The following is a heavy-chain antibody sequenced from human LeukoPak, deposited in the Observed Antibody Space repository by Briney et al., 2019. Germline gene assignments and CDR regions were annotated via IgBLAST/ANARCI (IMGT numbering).Heavy chain of an antibody. CDR1: GFTFSSYA. CDR2: ISGSGGST. CDR3: AKVPRIVVVPAAPGWFDP. J-gene: IGHJ5*02. V-gene: IGHV3-23*01. Sequence: GGSLRLSCAASGFTFSSYAMSWVRQAPGKGLEWVSAISGSGGSTYYADSVKGRFTISRDNSKNTLYLQMNSLRAEDTAVYYCAKVPRIVVVPAAPGWFDPWGQGNLVTVSS. D-gene: IGHD2-2*01.